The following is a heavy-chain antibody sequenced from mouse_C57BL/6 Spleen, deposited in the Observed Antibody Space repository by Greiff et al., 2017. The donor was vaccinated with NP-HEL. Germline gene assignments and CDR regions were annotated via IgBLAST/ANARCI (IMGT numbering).Heavy chain of an antibody. V-gene: IGHV5-17*01. CDR1: GFTFSDYG. CDR3: ARLFYYGSSPSRYAMDY. D-gene: IGHD1-1*01. Sequence: DVKLVESGGGLVKPGGSLKLSCAASGFTFSDYGMHWVRQAPEKGLEWVAYISSGSSTIYYADTVKGRFTISRDNAKNTLFLQMTSLRSEDTAMYYCARLFYYGSSPSRYAMDYWGQGTSVTVSS. CDR2: ISSGSSTI. J-gene: IGHJ4*01.